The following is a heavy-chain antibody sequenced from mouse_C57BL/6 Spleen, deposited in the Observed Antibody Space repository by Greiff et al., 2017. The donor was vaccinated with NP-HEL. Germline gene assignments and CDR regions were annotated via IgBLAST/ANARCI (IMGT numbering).Heavy chain of an antibody. V-gene: IGHV5-6*01. CDR2: ISSGGSYT. CDR3: ARHNGNYGYAMDY. J-gene: IGHJ4*01. CDR1: GFTFSSYG. Sequence: VQLKESGGDLVKPGGSLKLSCAASGFTFSSYGMSWVRQTPDKRLEWVATISSGGSYTYYPDSVKGRFTISRDNAKNTLYLQMSSLKSEDTAMYYCARHNGNYGYAMDYWGQGTSVTVSS. D-gene: IGHD2-1*01.